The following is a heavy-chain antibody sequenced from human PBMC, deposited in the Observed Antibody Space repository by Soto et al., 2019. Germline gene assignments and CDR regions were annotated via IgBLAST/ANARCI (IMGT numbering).Heavy chain of an antibody. D-gene: IGHD5-12*01. CDR3: ARQQGRYGGYGVYYYYGMDV. V-gene: IGHV4-39*01. CDR2: IYYSGST. CDR1: GGSISSSSYY. Sequence: PSETLSLTCTVSGGSISSSSYYWGWIRQPPGKGLEWIGSIYYSGSTYYNPSLKSRVTISVDTSKNQFSLKLSSVTAADTAVYYCARQQGRYGGYGVYYYYGMDVWGQGTTVTVS. J-gene: IGHJ6*02.